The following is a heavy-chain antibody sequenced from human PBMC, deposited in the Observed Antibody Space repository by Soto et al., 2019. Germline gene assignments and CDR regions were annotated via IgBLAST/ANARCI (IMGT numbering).Heavy chain of an antibody. CDR1: GFTFSSYA. V-gene: IGHV3-23*01. J-gene: IGHJ4*02. CDR3: AKRAQYCSSTSCYYFDY. Sequence: GGSLRLSCAASGFTFSSYAMSWVRQAPGKGLEWVSAISGSGGSTYYADSVKGRFTISRDNSKNTLYLQMNSLRAEDTAVYYCAKRAQYCSSTSCYYFDYWGQGTLVTVSS. CDR2: ISGSGGST. D-gene: IGHD2-2*01.